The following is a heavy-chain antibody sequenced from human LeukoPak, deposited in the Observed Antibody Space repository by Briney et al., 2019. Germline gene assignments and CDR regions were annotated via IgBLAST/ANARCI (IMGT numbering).Heavy chain of an antibody. CDR1: GFTFSSYA. V-gene: IGHV3-23*01. CDR3: AKSTSGWSFDS. CDR2: IRGSGGST. D-gene: IGHD6-19*01. J-gene: IGHJ4*02. Sequence: AGSLRLSCAASGFTFSSYAMSWVRQAPGEGLEWVSGIRGSGGSTYYADSVKGRFTMSRDNSKNTLYLQMNSLRAEDTAVYYCAKSTSGWSFDSWGQGTPVSVSS.